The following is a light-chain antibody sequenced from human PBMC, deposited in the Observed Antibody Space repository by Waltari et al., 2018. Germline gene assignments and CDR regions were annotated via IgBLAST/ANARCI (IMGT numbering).Light chain of an antibody. CDR3: CSYAGSYTRV. CDR2: DVT. J-gene: IGLJ3*02. Sequence: QSALTQPRSVSGSPGQSVTIPCTGTNSDVGGFDSVSWYQHHPGKAPQLMIFDVTKRPAGVPARFSGSKSGNTASLTISGLQVEDEADYYCCSYAGSYTRVFGGGTKLTVL. V-gene: IGLV2-11*01. CDR1: NSDVGGFDS.